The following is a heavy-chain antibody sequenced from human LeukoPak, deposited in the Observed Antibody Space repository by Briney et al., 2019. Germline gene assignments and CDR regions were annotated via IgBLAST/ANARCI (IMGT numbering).Heavy chain of an antibody. J-gene: IGHJ5*02. D-gene: IGHD4-17*01. CDR2: ISGSGGNT. Sequence: GGSLRLSCAASGFTFSTYAMSWVRQAPGKGLEWVSAISGSGGNTYYVDSVKGRFTISRDNSKNTLYLEMNSLRAEDTAVYYCAKDPDLYVDYGSNWFDPWGQGTLVTVSP. CDR3: AKDPDLYVDYGSNWFDP. CDR1: GFTFSTYA. V-gene: IGHV3-23*01.